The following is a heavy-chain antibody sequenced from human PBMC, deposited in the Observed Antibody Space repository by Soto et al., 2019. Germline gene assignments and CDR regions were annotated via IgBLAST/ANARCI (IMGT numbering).Heavy chain of an antibody. D-gene: IGHD3-10*01. CDR2: INAGNGNT. CDR3: ARDLGFGLSDY. Sequence: QVKLVQSGAEVKKPGASVKVSCKASGYTFTNYAMLWVRQAPGQRLEWMGWINAGNGNTKYSQKFQGRVTITRDTAASTAYMDLSSLRSEDTAVYDCARDLGFGLSDYWGQGTLVTVSS. J-gene: IGHJ4*02. V-gene: IGHV1-3*01. CDR1: GYTFTNYA.